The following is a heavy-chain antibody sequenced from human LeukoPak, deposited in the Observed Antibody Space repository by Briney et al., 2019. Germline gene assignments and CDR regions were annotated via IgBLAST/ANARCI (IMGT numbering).Heavy chain of an antibody. CDR2: ISSSSSYI. Sequence: GGSLRLSCAASGFTFSSYSMNWVRQAPGKGLEWVSSISSSSSYIYYADSVKGRFTISRDNAKNSLYLQMNSLRAEDTALYYCAKGNWNYDYYYGMDVWGQGTTVTVSS. D-gene: IGHD1-20*01. CDR1: GFTFSSYS. CDR3: AKGNWNYDYYYGMDV. J-gene: IGHJ6*02. V-gene: IGHV3-21*04.